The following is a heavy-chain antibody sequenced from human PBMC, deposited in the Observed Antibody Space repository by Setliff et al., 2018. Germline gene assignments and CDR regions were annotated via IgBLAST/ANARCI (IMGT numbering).Heavy chain of an antibody. V-gene: IGHV4-39*01. D-gene: IGHD2-8*02. Sequence: PSETLSLTCTVSGGSISDNNYYWGWIRQSPGKELEWIGGISHSANKYYNPSFRTGVTISVDMSKNQFFLNLDSVTAADTALYYCARAQDHSLVGRWYFDLWGRGTLVTVSS. CDR3: ARAQDHSLVGRWYFDL. J-gene: IGHJ2*01. CDR2: ISHSANK. CDR1: GGSISDNNYY.